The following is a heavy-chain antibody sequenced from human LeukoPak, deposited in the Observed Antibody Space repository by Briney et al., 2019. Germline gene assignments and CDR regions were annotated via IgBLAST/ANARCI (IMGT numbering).Heavy chain of an antibody. J-gene: IGHJ4*02. CDR2: IYPGDSDT. CDR3: ARRAERGSGYDY. V-gene: IGHV5-51*01. CDR1: GYIFTNYW. Sequence: GESLKISCKGSGYIFTNYWIAWVRQMPGKGLEWMGTIYPGDSDTRYSPSFQGQITISDEKSISTAHLQWSSLKASDTAMYYCARRAERGSGYDYWGQGTLVTVSS. D-gene: IGHD6-19*01.